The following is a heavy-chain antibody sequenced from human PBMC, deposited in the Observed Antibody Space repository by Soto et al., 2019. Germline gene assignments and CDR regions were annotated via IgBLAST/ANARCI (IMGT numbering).Heavy chain of an antibody. Sequence: QVQLVQSGAEVKKPGASVKVSCKASGYTFTSYGISWVRQAPGQGLEWMGWISAYNGNTNYAQKLQGRVTMTTDTSTSTAYMELRSLRSADTAVYYRARDLERRGRSYLGYWGQGTLVTVSS. CDR3: ARDLERRGRSYLGY. CDR2: ISAYNGNT. CDR1: GYTFTSYG. J-gene: IGHJ4*02. V-gene: IGHV1-18*01. D-gene: IGHD2-15*01.